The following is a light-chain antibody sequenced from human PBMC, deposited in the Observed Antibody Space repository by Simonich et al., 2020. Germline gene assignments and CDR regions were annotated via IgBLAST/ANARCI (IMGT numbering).Light chain of an antibody. V-gene: IGLV2-23*01. CDR1: SSDVGRYNP. CDR2: EGS. Sequence: QSALTQPASVSGSPGQSITIYCTGTSSDVGRYNPVSWYQQHPGKAPKLMIYEGSKRPSGVSDRFSVSKSGNTASLTISGLQAEDEADYYCCSYAGSSTWVFGGGTKLTVL. J-gene: IGLJ3*02. CDR3: CSYAGSSTWV.